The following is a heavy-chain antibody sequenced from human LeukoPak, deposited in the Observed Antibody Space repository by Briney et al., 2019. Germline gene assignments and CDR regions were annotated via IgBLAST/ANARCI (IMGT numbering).Heavy chain of an antibody. Sequence: GVSLRLSCAAYGFTFSSYGMHWVRQAPGKGLEWVAFIRYYGSNKYYAESVKGRFTISRDNSKNTLYLQMNSLRAEDTAVYYCAKDKGFLTGYFDYWGQGTLVTVSS. CDR2: IRYYGSNK. V-gene: IGHV3-30*02. CDR3: AKDKGFLTGYFDY. J-gene: IGHJ4*02. CDR1: GFTFSSYG. D-gene: IGHD3-9*01.